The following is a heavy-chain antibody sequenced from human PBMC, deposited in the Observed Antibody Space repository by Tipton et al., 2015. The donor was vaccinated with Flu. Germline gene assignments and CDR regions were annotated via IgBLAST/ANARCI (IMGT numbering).Heavy chain of an antibody. CDR1: GGSISSYY. CDR2: IYYSGST. D-gene: IGHD3-22*01. CDR3: AREGSSGYYYGFGGDWFDP. V-gene: IGHV4-59*01. J-gene: IGHJ5*02. Sequence: TLSLTCTVSGGSISSYYWSWIRQPPGKGLEWIGYIYYSGSTNYNPSLKSRVTISVDTSKNQFSLKLSSVTAADTAVYYCAREGSSGYYYGFGGDWFDPWGQGTLVTVSS.